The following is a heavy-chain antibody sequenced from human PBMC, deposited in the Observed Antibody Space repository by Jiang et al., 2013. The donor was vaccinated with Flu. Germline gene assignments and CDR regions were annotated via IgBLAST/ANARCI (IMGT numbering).Heavy chain of an antibody. Sequence: GAEVKKPGSSVKVSCKASGGTFSSYAISWVRQAPGQGLEWMGGIIPIFGTANYAQKFQGRVTITADKSTSTAYMELSSLRSEDTAVYYCARDSRSGYDYGTAEIQDFDYWGQGTLVTVSS. J-gene: IGHJ4*02. CDR3: ARDSRSGYDYGTAEIQDFDY. D-gene: IGHD5-12*01. CDR2: IIPIFGTA. CDR1: GGTFSSYA. V-gene: IGHV1-69*06.